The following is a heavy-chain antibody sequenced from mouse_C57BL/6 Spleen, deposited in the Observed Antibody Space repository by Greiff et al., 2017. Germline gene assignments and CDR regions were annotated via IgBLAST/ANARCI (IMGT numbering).Heavy chain of an antibody. CDR3: ARSYDGGYFDY. CDR1: GYAFSSYW. J-gene: IGHJ2*01. CDR2: IYPGDGDT. Sequence: VQLQQYGAELVKPGASVKISCKASGYAFSSYWMNWVKQRPGKGLEWIGQIYPGDGDTNYNGKFKGKATLTADKSSSTAYMQLSSLTSEDSAVYFCARSYDGGYFDYWGQGTTLTVSS. D-gene: IGHD2-12*01. V-gene: IGHV1-80*01.